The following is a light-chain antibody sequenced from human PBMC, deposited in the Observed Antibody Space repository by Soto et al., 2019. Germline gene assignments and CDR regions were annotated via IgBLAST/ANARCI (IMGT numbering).Light chain of an antibody. CDR1: QSISAW. J-gene: IGKJ1*01. V-gene: IGKV1-5*03. CDR3: QQYNDYSWT. CDR2: KAS. Sequence: DLQMTKSPTTLSASVGDSVSINCRASQSISAWLAWYQQKPGKAPRLLIYKASTLEIGVPSRFSGSGSGTEFTLTISSLQPDDVAIYYCQQYNDYSWTFGQGTMVDVK.